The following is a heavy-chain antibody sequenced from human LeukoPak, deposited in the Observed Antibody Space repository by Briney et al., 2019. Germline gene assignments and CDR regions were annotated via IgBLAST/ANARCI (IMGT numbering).Heavy chain of an antibody. V-gene: IGHV4-61*01. CDR3: ARWKMGENYGEYYFDY. CDR2: ISYSGSP. CDR1: AASVSSGSYY. Sequence: PSQTLSITCSVSAASVSSGSYYWSWIGQPPGEGLEWIGYISYSGSPNYNPSPKSRVNISVDTSKNQVSLNLSSVTAADTAVYYCARWKMGENYGEYYFDYWGQGTLVTVSS. J-gene: IGHJ4*02. D-gene: IGHD1-7*01.